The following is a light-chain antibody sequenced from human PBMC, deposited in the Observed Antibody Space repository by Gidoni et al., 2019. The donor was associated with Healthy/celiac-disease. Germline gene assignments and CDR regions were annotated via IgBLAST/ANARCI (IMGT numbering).Light chain of an antibody. CDR1: QSVSSN. CDR2: GAS. J-gene: IGKJ4*01. V-gene: IGKV3-15*01. Sequence: EIVMTQSPATLSVPPGERATLSCRASQSVSSNLAWYQQKPGQAPRLLIYGASTRATGIPARFSGSGSGTEFTLTISSLQSEDFAVYYCQQYNNWPQLTVGGGTKVEIK. CDR3: QQYNNWPQLT.